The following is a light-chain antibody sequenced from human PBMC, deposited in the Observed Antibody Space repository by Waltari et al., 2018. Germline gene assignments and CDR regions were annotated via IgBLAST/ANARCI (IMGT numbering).Light chain of an antibody. CDR3: ASFISGSTSSVL. CDR2: DVT. V-gene: IGLV2-14*03. J-gene: IGLJ3*02. Sequence: QSALTQPASVSGSPGQSITISCTGTSSDIGAFNYVSWYQQHPGKAPKVLVYDVTNRPSGFSYRFSGSKSGNPASLTISGLQAEDEAYYHCASFISGSTSSVLFGGGTKLTVL. CDR1: SSDIGAFNY.